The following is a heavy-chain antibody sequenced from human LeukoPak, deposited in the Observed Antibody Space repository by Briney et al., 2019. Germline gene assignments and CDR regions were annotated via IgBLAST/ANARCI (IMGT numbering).Heavy chain of an antibody. J-gene: IGHJ5*02. CDR2: IKSRNHGGTT. V-gene: IGHV3-15*01. D-gene: IGHD2-8*01. CDR1: GFTFSNAW. CDR3: TTSDILPEITAGNYFDA. Sequence: GGSLRLSCAASGFTFSNAWMSWVRQAPGKGLEWVGHIKSRNHGGTTDYAAPVNGRFTISRDDSKNTLYVQMNSLLTEDTAVYYCTTSDILPEITAGNYFDAWGQGALVTVSS.